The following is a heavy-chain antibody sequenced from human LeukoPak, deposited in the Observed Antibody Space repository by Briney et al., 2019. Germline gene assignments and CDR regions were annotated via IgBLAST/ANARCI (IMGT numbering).Heavy chain of an antibody. V-gene: IGHV4-59*01. D-gene: IGHD6-13*01. Sequence: SETLPLTCTVSGGSISSYYWSWIRQPPGKGLEWIGYIYYSGSTNYNPSLKSRVTISVDMSKNQFSLKLSSVTAADTAVYYCARSSYSSSWYVGLFGPLGQGTLVTGSS. J-gene: IGHJ5*02. CDR1: GGSISSYY. CDR3: ARSSYSSSWYVGLFGP. CDR2: IYYSGST.